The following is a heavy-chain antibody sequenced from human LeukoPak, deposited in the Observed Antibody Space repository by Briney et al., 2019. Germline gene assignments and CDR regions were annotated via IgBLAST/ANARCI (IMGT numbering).Heavy chain of an antibody. Sequence: PSDTLSLTCSVSGYSISTSNYWAWIRQPPGRGLEWIGHIYYSGGIYYNRSLKSRVTMSVDTSRNQFSLKLSSVTAVDTAVYYCARKTTAGPTKAAFDIWGQGTMVAVST. CDR2: IYYSGGI. J-gene: IGHJ3*02. CDR1: GYSISTSNY. CDR3: ARKTTAGPTKAAFDI. V-gene: IGHV4-28*05. D-gene: IGHD2-21*02.